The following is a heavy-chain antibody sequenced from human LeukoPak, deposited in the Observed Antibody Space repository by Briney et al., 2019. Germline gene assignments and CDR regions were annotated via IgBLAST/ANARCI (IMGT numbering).Heavy chain of an antibody. CDR1: GYSFTSHY. V-gene: IGHV1-2*02. Sequence: ASVKVSCKASGYSFTSHYMHWVRQAPGQGLEWMGWINPNSGGTNYAQKFQGRVTMTRDTSISTAYMELSRLRSDDTAVYYCASRIWFGEGFDPWGQGTLVTVSS. CDR3: ASRIWFGEGFDP. CDR2: INPNSGGT. D-gene: IGHD3-10*01. J-gene: IGHJ5*02.